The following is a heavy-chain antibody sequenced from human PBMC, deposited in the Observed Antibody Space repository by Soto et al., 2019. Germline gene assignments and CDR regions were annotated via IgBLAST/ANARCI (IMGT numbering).Heavy chain of an antibody. D-gene: IGHD6-13*01. V-gene: IGHV1-2*04. CDR1: GFTFTGYY. J-gene: IGHJ4*02. Sequence: GASVKVSCKASGFTFTGYYMHWVRQAPGQGLEWIGWINPNSGVANYAQKFHDWVTITRDTSITTAYMELSGLKSGDTAVYFCAKDDAGHPDFWGQGTLVTVS. CDR2: INPNSGVA. CDR3: AKDDAGHPDF.